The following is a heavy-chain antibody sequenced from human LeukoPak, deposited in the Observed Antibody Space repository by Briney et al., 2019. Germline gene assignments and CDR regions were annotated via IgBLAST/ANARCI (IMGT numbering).Heavy chain of an antibody. CDR2: INHSGST. CDR1: GGSISSSSYY. J-gene: IGHJ5*02. CDR3: ARDLKGESGCGGDCYSNWFDP. D-gene: IGHD2-21*02. V-gene: IGHV4-39*07. Sequence: PSETLSLTCTVSGGSISSSSYYWSWIRQPPGKGLEWIGEINHSGSTNYNPSLKSRVTISVDTSKNQFSLKLSSVTAADTAVYYCARDLKGESGCGGDCYSNWFDPWGQGTLVTVSS.